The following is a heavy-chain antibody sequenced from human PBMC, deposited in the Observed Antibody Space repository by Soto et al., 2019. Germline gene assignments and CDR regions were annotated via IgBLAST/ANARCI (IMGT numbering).Heavy chain of an antibody. D-gene: IGHD2-15*01. V-gene: IGHV4-39*01. CDR3: ALHQFTGPAAPGRFDP. CDR1: GGSLSSSSYY. J-gene: IGHJ5*02. CDR2: IFYSGNT. Sequence: QLQLQESGPGLVKPSETLSLTCTVSGGSLSSSSYYWGWIRQPPGKGLEWIGNIFYSGNTYYNPSRKSPCPISVATSKNQFSLKLRSVTAADTAVHYCALHQFTGPAAPGRFDPWGQGTLVTVSS.